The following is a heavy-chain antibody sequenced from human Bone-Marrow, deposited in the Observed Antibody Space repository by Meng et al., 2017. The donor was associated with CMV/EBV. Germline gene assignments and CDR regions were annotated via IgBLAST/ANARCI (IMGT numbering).Heavy chain of an antibody. CDR3: ARGDEYGYAFHYYYGMDV. CDR1: GGSFSSGSYY. V-gene: IGHV3-21*01. CDR2: ISSSSSYI. Sequence: ETLSLTCTVSGGSFSSGSYYWSWIRQPPGKGLEWVSSISSSSSYIYYADSVKGRFTISRDNAKNSLYLQMNSLRAEDTAVYYCARGDEYGYAFHYYYGMDVWGQGTTVTVSS. D-gene: IGHD5-18*01. J-gene: IGHJ6*02.